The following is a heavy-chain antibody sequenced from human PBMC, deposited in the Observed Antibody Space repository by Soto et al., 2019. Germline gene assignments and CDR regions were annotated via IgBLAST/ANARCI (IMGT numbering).Heavy chain of an antibody. CDR3: ASLGIGWEFPFDH. CDR2: IYHSGIT. CDR1: GDSVNNDAYY. V-gene: IGHV4-61*08. J-gene: IGHJ4*02. Sequence: QVQLQESGPGLMKPSETLSLTCTVSGDSVNNDAYYWSWIRQPPGKGLAWIGYIYHSGITYYNPSLRSRVIMSIDMSETQFSLRLISVTAADTAVYYCASLGIGWEFPFDHWGQGTLVNVSS. D-gene: IGHD1-26*01.